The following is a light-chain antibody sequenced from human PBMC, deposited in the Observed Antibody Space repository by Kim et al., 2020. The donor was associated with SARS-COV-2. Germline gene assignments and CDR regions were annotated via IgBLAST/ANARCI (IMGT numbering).Light chain of an antibody. CDR3: TSYSTSDTFAV. V-gene: IGLV2-14*03. Sequence: HSITISCTGTTSDIGTYDYVSWYQQHPVKAPKLIIYDVTNRPSGVSNRFSGSKSGNTASLTISGLQAEDEADYYCTSYSTSDTFAVFGGGTQLTVL. J-gene: IGLJ3*02. CDR1: TSDIGTYDY. CDR2: DVT.